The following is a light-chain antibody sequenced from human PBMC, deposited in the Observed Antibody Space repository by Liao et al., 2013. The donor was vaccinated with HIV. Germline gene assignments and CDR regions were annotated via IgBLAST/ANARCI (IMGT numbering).Light chain of an antibody. Sequence: SYELTQPPSVSVFPGQTARITCSGDAVPNQYAFWYKQKPGQAPVLVIYKDSERPSGIPERFSGSSSGTTVTLTISGVQAEDEADYYCQSADSSGTYWVFGGGTKLTVL. CDR2: KDS. CDR3: QSADSSGTYWV. CDR1: AVPNQY. V-gene: IGLV3-25*03. J-gene: IGLJ3*02.